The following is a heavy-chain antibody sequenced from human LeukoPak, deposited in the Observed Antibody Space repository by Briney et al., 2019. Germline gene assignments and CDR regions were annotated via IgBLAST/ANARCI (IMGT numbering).Heavy chain of an antibody. CDR2: ISSSGSTI. CDR3: AKGNLSGWHIEGFDY. D-gene: IGHD6-19*01. Sequence: PGGSLRLSCAASGFTFSDYYMSWIRQAPGKGLEWVSYISSSGSTIYYADSVKGRFTISRDNAKNSLYLQMNSLRAEDTALYYCAKGNLSGWHIEGFDYWGQGTLVTVSS. V-gene: IGHV3-11*01. J-gene: IGHJ4*02. CDR1: GFTFSDYY.